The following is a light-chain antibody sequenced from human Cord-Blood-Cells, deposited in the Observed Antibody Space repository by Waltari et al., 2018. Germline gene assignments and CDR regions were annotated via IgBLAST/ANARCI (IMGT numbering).Light chain of an antibody. CDR3: CSYAGSSTSV. Sequence: QSALTQPASVSGSPGQSITISCTGTSSDVGSYNLVSWYQQRPGKAPKLMIYEVSKRPSGVSNRFSGSKSGNTASLTISGLQAEDEADYYCCSYAGSSTSVFGGGTKLTVL. CDR2: EVS. J-gene: IGLJ3*02. CDR1: SSDVGSYNL. V-gene: IGLV2-23*02.